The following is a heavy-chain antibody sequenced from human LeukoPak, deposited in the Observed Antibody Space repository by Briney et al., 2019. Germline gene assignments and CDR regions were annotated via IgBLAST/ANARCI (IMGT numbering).Heavy chain of an antibody. CDR1: GGSISSYY. CDR2: IYTSGST. CDR3: ATRGSSSEFDY. Sequence: PSETLSLTCTVSGGSISSYYWSWIRQPAGKGVEWIGRIYTSGSTNYNPSLKSRVTMSVDTSKNQFSLKLSSVTAADTAVYYCATRGSSSEFDYWGQGTLVTVSS. V-gene: IGHV4-4*07. D-gene: IGHD6-13*01. J-gene: IGHJ4*02.